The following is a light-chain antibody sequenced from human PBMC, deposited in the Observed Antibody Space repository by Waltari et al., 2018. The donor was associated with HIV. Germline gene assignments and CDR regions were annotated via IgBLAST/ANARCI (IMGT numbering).Light chain of an antibody. Sequence: QAVVTQEPSLTVSPGGTVTLTCGSSTGPVTIGHSPYWFQQRPGQAPRTLIHDTSNKHSWTPARCSGSLLGGKAALTLSGAQPEDEAEYYCLLSYGGPRVFGGGTKLTVL. CDR1: TGPVTIGHS. CDR2: DTS. J-gene: IGLJ2*01. CDR3: LLSYGGPRV. V-gene: IGLV7-46*01.